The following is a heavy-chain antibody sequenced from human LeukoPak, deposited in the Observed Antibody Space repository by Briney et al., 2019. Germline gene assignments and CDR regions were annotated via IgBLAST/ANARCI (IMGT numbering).Heavy chain of an antibody. V-gene: IGHV3-74*01. J-gene: IGHJ4*02. CDR1: GFSFGSYW. CDR2: ISSDGITS. Sequence: PGGSLRLSCAASGFSFGSYWMHWVRQSPTKGLVRVARISSDGITSSYADSVKGRFTISRDNAKNTVYLQMNDLGAEDTAVYYCARDRDWELFDYWGQGTLVTVSS. CDR3: ARDRDWELFDY. D-gene: IGHD1-26*01.